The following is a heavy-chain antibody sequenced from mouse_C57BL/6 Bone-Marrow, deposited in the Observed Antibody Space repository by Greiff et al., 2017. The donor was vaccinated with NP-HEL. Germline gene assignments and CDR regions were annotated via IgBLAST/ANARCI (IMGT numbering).Heavy chain of an antibody. CDR2: INPDSSTI. CDR1: GIDFSRYW. V-gene: IGHV4-1*01. CDR3: ARRGSIYYGSPYFDY. D-gene: IGHD1-1*01. J-gene: IGHJ2*01. Sequence: EVKLMESGGGLVQPGGSLKLSCAASGIDFSRYWMSWVRRAPGKGLEWIGEINPDSSTINYAPSLKDKFIISRDNAKNTLYLQMSKVRSEDTALYYCARRGSIYYGSPYFDYWGQGTTLTVSS.